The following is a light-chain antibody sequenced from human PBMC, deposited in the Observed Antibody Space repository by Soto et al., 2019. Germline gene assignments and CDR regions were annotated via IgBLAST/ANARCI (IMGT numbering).Light chain of an antibody. CDR2: DVS. CDR1: SSDVGGYNY. J-gene: IGLJ1*01. CDR3: SSYTSSNTLHYV. V-gene: IGLV2-14*01. Sequence: QSVVTQPGSVSGSPWQSITISCTGTSSDVGGYNYVSWYQQHPGKAPKLMIYDVSDRPSGVSNRFSGSKSGNTASLTISGLQAEDEADYYCSSYTSSNTLHYVFGTGTKVTVL.